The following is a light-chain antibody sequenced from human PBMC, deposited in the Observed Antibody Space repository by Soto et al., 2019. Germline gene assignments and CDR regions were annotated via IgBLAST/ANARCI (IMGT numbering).Light chain of an antibody. CDR1: QSISKN. V-gene: IGKV1-39*01. CDR2: SAS. Sequence: DVQMTQSPASLSASVGDGVTITCRASQSISKNLNWYQHKVGKAPQLLIYSASDSQAGVPSRFSGSGSGTDFTLIISGLQPEDFATYYCQQSYISPYTFGQGTKVEIK. CDR3: QQSYISPYT. J-gene: IGKJ2*01.